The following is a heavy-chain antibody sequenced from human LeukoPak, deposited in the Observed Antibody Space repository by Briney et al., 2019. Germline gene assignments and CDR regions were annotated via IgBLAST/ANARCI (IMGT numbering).Heavy chain of an antibody. CDR2: IKQDGSEK. D-gene: IGHD3/OR15-3a*01. CDR3: TRRDEITHEFRTGYFSTLYYYYGMDV. J-gene: IGHJ6*02. CDR1: LWTYGSYW. Sequence: GGSLRLSCASSLWTYGSYWIREVRQAPAKGLEWVANIKQDGSEKYYVDSVKGRFTISRDNAKNSLYLQMNSLRAEDRAVYYCTRRDEITHEFRTGYFSTLYYYYGMDVWGQGTTVTVSS. V-gene: IGHV3-7*05.